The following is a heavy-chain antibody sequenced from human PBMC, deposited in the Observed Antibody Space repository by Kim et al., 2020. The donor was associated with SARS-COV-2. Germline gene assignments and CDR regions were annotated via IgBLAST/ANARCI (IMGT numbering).Heavy chain of an antibody. CDR3: ARGSPVYYDILPGYYRDY. CDR1: GYTFNSYY. D-gene: IGHD3-9*01. V-gene: IGHV1-46*02. J-gene: IGHJ4*02. Sequence: ASVKVSCKASGYTFNSYYMHWVRQAPGQGLEWMGIINPSGGSTSYAQKFQGRVTMTRDTSTSTVYMELSSLRSEDTAVYYCARGSPVYYDILPGYYRDYWGQGTLLTVSS. CDR2: INPSGGST.